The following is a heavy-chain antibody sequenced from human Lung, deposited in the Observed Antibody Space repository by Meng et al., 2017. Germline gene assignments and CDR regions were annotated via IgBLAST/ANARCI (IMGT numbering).Heavy chain of an antibody. V-gene: IGHV1-2*06. CDR2: INPKSGDT. Sequence: GQLVQYGAEVKKPGASAKVSCKASGYTFPDYWLHWVRRAPGQGLEWMGRINPKSGDTHYAQRFQGRVTMTGDTSISTAYMELSGLRSDDTAMYYCARDEDISAAGKLFGDYWGQGTLVTVSS. J-gene: IGHJ4*02. CDR3: ARDEDISAAGKLFGDY. D-gene: IGHD6-13*01. CDR1: GYTFPDYW.